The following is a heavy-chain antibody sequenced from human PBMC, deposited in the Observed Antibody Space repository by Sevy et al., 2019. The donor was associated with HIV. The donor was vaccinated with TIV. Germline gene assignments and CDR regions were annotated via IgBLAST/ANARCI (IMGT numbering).Heavy chain of an antibody. Sequence: ASVKVSCKASGYTFTSYGISWVRQAPGQGLEWMGWISAYNGNTNYAQKLQGRVTMTTDTSTRTAYRELRSLRSDDTAVYYCARERGELDDISGYGDAFDIWGQGTMVTVSS. V-gene: IGHV1-18*04. CDR1: GYTFTSYG. CDR3: ARERGELDDISGYGDAFDI. CDR2: ISAYNGNT. D-gene: IGHD3-22*01. J-gene: IGHJ3*02.